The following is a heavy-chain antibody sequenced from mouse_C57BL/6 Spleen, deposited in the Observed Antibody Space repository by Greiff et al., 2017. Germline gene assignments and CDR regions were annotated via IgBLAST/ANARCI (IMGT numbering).Heavy chain of an antibody. J-gene: IGHJ4*01. Sequence: QVQLQQPGAELVKPGASVKLSCKASGYTFTSYWMHWVKQRPGQGLEWIGMIHPNSGSTNYNEKFKNKATLTVDKSSSTAYMQLSSLTSEDSAVYYCARSGDYDGYAMDYWGQGTSVTVSS. CDR3: ARSGDYDGYAMDY. D-gene: IGHD2-4*01. CDR1: GYTFTSYW. V-gene: IGHV1-64*01. CDR2: IHPNSGST.